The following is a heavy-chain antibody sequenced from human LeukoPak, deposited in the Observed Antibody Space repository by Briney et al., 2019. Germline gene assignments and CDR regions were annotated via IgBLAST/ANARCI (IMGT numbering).Heavy chain of an antibody. J-gene: IGHJ4*02. V-gene: IGHV4-59*12. CDR1: GGSISNYY. CDR2: IYYTGNT. D-gene: IGHD2-21*01. Sequence: PSETLSLTCTVSGGSISNYYWNWIRQPPGKGLEWIGYIYYTGNTNYNPSLKSRVTISVDTSKNQFSLKPTSMTAADTAVYFCARDNVVDATSGIDYWGQGTLVTVSS. CDR3: ARDNVVDATSGIDY.